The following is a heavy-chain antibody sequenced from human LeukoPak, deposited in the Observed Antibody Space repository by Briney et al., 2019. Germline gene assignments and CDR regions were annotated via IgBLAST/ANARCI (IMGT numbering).Heavy chain of an antibody. V-gene: IGHV3-66*01. Sequence: PGGSLRLSCAASGFTVSSNYVSWVRQAPGKGLEWVSVFYSGGSTYYADFVKGRFTISRDNSKNTLYLQMNSLGAEDTAVYYCARKLLLSTALAAFVIWGQGTMVTVSS. J-gene: IGHJ3*02. CDR1: GFTVSSNY. CDR3: ARKLLLSTALAAFVI. CDR2: FYSGGST. D-gene: IGHD4-23*01.